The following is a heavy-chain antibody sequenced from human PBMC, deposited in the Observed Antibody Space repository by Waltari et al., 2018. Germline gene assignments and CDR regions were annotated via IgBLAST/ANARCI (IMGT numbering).Heavy chain of an antibody. CDR1: GGSVSISGYS. V-gene: IGHV4-30-4*07. CDR2: IYYTVNT. J-gene: IGHJ5*01. CDR3: ARNFNVFES. Sequence: QVQLKESGPGLVKPSQTLALTCTVSGGSVSISGYSWNWLRQAPGKGLEWIGHIYYTVNTQYNSSLQSRVSVSSDTSKNQFYRALTSVTAADTAVYYCARNFNVFESWGRGILVTVSS.